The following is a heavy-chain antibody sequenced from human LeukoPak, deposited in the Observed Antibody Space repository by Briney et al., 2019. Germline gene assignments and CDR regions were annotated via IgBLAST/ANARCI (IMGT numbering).Heavy chain of an antibody. CDR2: ISYDGSNK. CDR1: GFTFSSYA. Sequence: PGRSLRLSCAASGFTFSSYAMHWVRQAPGKGLEWVAVISYDGSNKYYADSVKGRLTISRDNSKNTLYLQMNSLRAEDTAVYYCARDDLVVVPAAKDYYYYGMDVWGKGTTVTASS. CDR3: ARDDLVVVPAAKDYYYYGMDV. D-gene: IGHD2-2*01. J-gene: IGHJ6*04. V-gene: IGHV3-30*04.